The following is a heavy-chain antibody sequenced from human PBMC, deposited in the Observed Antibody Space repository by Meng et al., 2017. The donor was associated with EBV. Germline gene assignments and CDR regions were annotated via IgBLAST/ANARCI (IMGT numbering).Heavy chain of an antibody. Sequence: QVQLGQVGAELKKPGASVKVSCKASGYTFTSYAMHWVRQAPGQRLEWMGWINAGNGNTKYSQKFQGRVTITRDTSASTAYMELSSLRSEDTAVYYCARRGGVADWFDPWGQGTLVTVSS. CDR1: GYTFTSYA. CDR2: INAGNGNT. D-gene: IGHD2-15*01. V-gene: IGHV1-3*01. CDR3: ARRGGVADWFDP. J-gene: IGHJ5*02.